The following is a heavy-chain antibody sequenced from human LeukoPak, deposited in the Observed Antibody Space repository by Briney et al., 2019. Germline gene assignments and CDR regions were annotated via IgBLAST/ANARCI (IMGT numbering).Heavy chain of an antibody. J-gene: IGHJ4*02. CDR3: SRGGGDSSGYEFDY. V-gene: IGHV1-8*03. D-gene: IGHD3-22*01. Sequence: GASVKVPCKASGYTFTSYDINWVRQATGQGLEWMGWMNPNSGNTGYAQKFQGRVTITRNTSISTAYMALRSLRSEDTAVDYCSRGGGDSSGYEFDYWGQGTLVTVSS. CDR2: MNPNSGNT. CDR1: GYTFTSYD.